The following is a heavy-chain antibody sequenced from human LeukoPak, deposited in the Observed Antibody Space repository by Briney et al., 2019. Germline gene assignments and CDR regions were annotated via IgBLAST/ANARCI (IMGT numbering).Heavy chain of an antibody. CDR1: GFTLSESW. CDR2: MNQDGSER. V-gene: IGHV3-7*01. CDR3: ATYTHWVAGDV. Sequence: GWSLRLSCAASGFTLSESWMSWVRQAPGEGLEWVANMNQDGSERDYVDSVKGRFTISRDNARKSLYLQMSSLRAEDTAVYYCATYTHWVAGDVWGQGTTVTVSS. D-gene: IGHD3-16*01. J-gene: IGHJ6*02.